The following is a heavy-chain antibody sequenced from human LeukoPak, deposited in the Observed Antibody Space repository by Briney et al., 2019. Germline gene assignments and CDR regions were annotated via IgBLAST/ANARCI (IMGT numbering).Heavy chain of an antibody. CDR2: MNPNSGNT. CDR3: ARGPVLSYDSSGYFDY. CDR1: GYTFTSYD. J-gene: IGHJ4*02. D-gene: IGHD3-22*01. Sequence: ASVKVSFKASGYTFTSYDINWVRQATGQGLEWMGWMNPNSGNTNYAQKLQGKVTMTTDTSTSTAYMELRSLRSDDTAVYYCARGPVLSYDSSGYFDYWGQGTLVTVSS. V-gene: IGHV1-18*01.